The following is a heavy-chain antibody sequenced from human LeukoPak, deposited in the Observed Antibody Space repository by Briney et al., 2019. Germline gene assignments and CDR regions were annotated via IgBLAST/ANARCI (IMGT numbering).Heavy chain of an antibody. CDR1: GYSFPNYW. CDR3: ARRSGIAAAGENWFDP. CDR2: IYPGDSDT. Sequence: GESLKISCKGSGYSFPNYWIGWVRQMPGKGLEWTGIIYPGDSDTRYSPSFQGQVTISADKSISTAYLQWSSLKASDTAMYYCARRSGIAAAGENWFDPWGQGTLVTVSS. J-gene: IGHJ5*02. D-gene: IGHD6-13*01. V-gene: IGHV5-51*01.